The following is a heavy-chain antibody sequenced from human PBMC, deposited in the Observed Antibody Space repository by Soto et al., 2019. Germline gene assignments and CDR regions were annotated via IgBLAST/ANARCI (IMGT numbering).Heavy chain of an antibody. J-gene: IGHJ6*04. CDR2: ISSNAVST. Sequence: RDCCVAAEFNCSDYEVSWISKDTGKGLEYVSTISSNAVSTYYADSVKGRFTISRENSKNTLYLQVSSLRADDTAVYYCVKGVDVVVPAAPYYYNTGMDVWVKGTTVTVSS. D-gene: IGHD2-2*01. CDR3: VKGVDVVVPAAPYYYNTGMDV. V-gene: IGHV3-64D*06. CDR1: EFNCSDYE.